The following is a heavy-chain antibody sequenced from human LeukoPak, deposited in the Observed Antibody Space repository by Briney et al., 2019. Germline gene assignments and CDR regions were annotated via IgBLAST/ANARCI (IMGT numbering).Heavy chain of an antibody. J-gene: IGHJ4*02. D-gene: IGHD3-22*01. CDR1: GFTFSTYC. Sequence: GGSLRLSCAASGFTFSTYCMSWVRQAPGKGLEWVANINQDGSEKYYVDSVTGRFTISRDNAQNPLHLQMSSLRAEDTAVYYCARGRFHYDSSGYSSFYHWGQGTLVTVSS. CDR3: ARGRFHYDSSGYSSFYH. V-gene: IGHV3-7*01. CDR2: INQDGSEK.